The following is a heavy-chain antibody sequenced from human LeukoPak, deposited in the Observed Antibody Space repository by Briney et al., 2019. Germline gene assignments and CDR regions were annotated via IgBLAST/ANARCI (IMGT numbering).Heavy chain of an antibody. CDR1: GGSISSGSYY. CDR2: IYTSGST. J-gene: IGHJ1*01. CDR3: ARAKWYYYGSGSRGHFQH. V-gene: IGHV4-61*02. D-gene: IGHD3-10*01. Sequence: SQTLSLTCTVSGGSISSGSYYWSWIRQPAGKGLEWIGRIYTSGSTNYNPSLKSRVTISVDTSKNQFSLKLTSVTAADTAVYYCARAKWYYYGSGSRGHFQHWGQGTLVTVSS.